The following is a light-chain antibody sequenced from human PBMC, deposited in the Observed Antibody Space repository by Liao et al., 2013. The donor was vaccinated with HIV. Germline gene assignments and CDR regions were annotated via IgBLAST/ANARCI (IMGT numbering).Light chain of an antibody. CDR2: QDD. Sequence: SYEVTQPRSVSVSPGQTATITCSGDKLGDKYTCWYHQRSGQSPVLVIYQDDRRPSGIPERFSGSNSGNTATLTISGTQAMDEADYYCQAWDSSTEVFGGGTKLTVL. CDR1: KLGDKY. CDR3: QAWDSSTEV. V-gene: IGLV3-1*01. J-gene: IGLJ3*02.